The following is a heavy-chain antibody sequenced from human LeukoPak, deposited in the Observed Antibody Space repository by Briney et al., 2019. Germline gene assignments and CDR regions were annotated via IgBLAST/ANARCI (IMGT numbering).Heavy chain of an antibody. CDR3: ARGNWNYEGSFDY. V-gene: IGHV4-4*07. D-gene: IGHD1-7*01. CDR2: KYARGSS. Sequence: SETLSLTCTVSGGSISNYYWSWIRQPAGKGLEWIGRKYARGSSNYNPPVQSRVTMSVDTSKNQFSLKLRSVTAADTAVYYCARGNWNYEGSFDYWGQGTLVTVSS. J-gene: IGHJ4*02. CDR1: GGSISNYY.